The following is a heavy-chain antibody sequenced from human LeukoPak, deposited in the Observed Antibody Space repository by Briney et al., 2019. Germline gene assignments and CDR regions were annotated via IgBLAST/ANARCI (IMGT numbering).Heavy chain of an antibody. CDR1: GGSISSYY. CDR2: IYTSGST. D-gene: IGHD3-10*01. CDR3: ARDQGSGSYFYYYYYMDV. V-gene: IGHV4-4*07. J-gene: IGHJ6*03. Sequence: PPETLSLTCTVSGGSISSYYWSWIRQPAGKGLEWIGRIYTSGSTNYNPSLKSRVTMSVDTSKNQFSLKLSSVTAADTAVYYCARDQGSGSYFYYYYYMDVWGKGTTVTISS.